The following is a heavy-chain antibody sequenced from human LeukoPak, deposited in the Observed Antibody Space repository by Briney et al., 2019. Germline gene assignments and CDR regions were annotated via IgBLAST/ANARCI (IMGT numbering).Heavy chain of an antibody. CDR1: GFTFSSYG. V-gene: IGHV3-30*18. Sequence: HSGGSLRLSCAASGFTFSSYGMHWVRQAPGKGLEWVAVISYDGSNKYYADSVKGRFTISRDNSKNTLYLQMNSLRAEDTAVYYCAKDHPPHIVGEGMDVWGQGTTVTVSS. D-gene: IGHD3-22*01. CDR3: AKDHPPHIVGEGMDV. J-gene: IGHJ6*02. CDR2: ISYDGSNK.